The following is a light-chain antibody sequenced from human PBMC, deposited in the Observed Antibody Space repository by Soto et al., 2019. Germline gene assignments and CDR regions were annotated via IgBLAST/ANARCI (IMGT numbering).Light chain of an antibody. J-gene: IGKJ1*01. CDR2: KAS. CDR3: QQSRT. V-gene: IGKV1-5*03. CDR1: QSISSW. Sequence: DIQMTQSPSTLAASVGDTVTITCRASQSISSWLAWYQQKPGKAPKLLIQKASSLESGVPSRFSGSRSGTEFTHTLTSMQPDDFATYYCQQSRTFGQGTKVEIK.